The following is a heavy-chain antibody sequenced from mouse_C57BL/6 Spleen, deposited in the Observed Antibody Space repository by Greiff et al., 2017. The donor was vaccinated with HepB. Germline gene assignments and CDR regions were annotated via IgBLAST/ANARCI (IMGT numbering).Heavy chain of an antibody. CDR1: GYTFTSYW. CDR3: AKGLTGLWYFDV. J-gene: IGHJ1*03. V-gene: IGHV1-53*01. CDR2: INPSNGGT. D-gene: IGHD4-1*01. Sequence: QVQLQQPGTELVKPGASVKLSCKASGYTFTSYWMHWVKQRPGQGLEWIGNINPSNGGTNYNEKLKSKATLTVDKSSSTAYMQLSSLTSEDSAVYYCAKGLTGLWYFDVWGTGTTVTVSS.